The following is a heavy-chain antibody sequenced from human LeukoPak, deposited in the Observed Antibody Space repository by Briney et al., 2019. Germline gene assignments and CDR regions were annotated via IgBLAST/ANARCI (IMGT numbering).Heavy chain of an antibody. D-gene: IGHD1-26*01. Sequence: PGGSLRLSCAASGFTFSSYAMSWVRQAPGKGLEWVSAIHSTGDTTFYAVSVKGRFTISRDNSKNTLYLQMNSLRAEDTAIYYCAKGVYSGTYYSDYWGQGTLVTASS. J-gene: IGHJ4*02. V-gene: IGHV3-23*01. CDR2: IHSTGDTT. CDR1: GFTFSSYA. CDR3: AKGVYSGTYYSDY.